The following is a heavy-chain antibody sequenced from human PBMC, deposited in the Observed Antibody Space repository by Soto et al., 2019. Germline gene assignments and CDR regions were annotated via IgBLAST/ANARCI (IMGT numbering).Heavy chain of an antibody. CDR2: ISGSGGST. CDR1: GFTFSSYA. V-gene: IGHV3-23*01. D-gene: IGHD3-16*01. J-gene: IGHJ6*02. Sequence: PGGSLRLSCAASGFTFSSYAMSWVRQAPGKGLEWVSAISGSGGSTYYADSVKGRFTISRDNSKNTLYLQMNSLRAEDTAVYYCAKGAGPPYIPSTFYYYGMDVWGQGTTVTVS. CDR3: AKGAGPPYIPSTFYYYGMDV.